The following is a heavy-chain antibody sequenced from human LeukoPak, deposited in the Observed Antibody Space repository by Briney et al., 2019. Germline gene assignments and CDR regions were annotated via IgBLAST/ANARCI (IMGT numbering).Heavy chain of an antibody. D-gene: IGHD1-7*01. CDR2: VNQRGRTT. CDR1: GFSFRDYE. Sequence: GGSLRLSCAASGFSFRDYELTWVRQVPGKGLECISYVNQRGRTTSYADSVKGRFTISRDNAKNSLYLQMNSLRAEDTAVYYCARGRYNWNYDAFDIWGQGTMVTVSS. CDR3: ARGRYNWNYDAFDI. J-gene: IGHJ3*02. V-gene: IGHV3-11*04.